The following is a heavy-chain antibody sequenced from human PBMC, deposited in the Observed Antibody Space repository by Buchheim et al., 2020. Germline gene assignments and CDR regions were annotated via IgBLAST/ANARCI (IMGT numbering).Heavy chain of an antibody. D-gene: IGHD5-24*01. V-gene: IGHV4-39*01. CDR2: VHYTGTT. CDR3: ARHSDAYNVFDY. Sequence: QVQLQESGPGLLKPSETLSLTCTVSGGSISTTTYYWDWIRQSPGKGLEWIGNVHYTGTTYYNPSLKSRVTMSVDTSKHQFSLKLISVTAADTALYYCARHSDAYNVFDYWGQGTL. CDR1: GGSISTTTYY. J-gene: IGHJ4*02.